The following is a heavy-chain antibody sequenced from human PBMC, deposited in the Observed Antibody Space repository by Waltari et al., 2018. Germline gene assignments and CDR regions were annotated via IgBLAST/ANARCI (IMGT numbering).Heavy chain of an antibody. V-gene: IGHV4-34*01. CDR2: INQRGST. CDR3: ARGAYNWNYGADFEY. D-gene: IGHD1-7*01. J-gene: IGHJ4*02. CDR1: GGSFSGYY. Sequence: QVQLQQWGAGLLKPSETLSLTCAVYGGSFSGYYWSWIRQPPGKGLEWIGEINQRGSTRVNRSLKSRGTISGDRSKNQCSLRLSSVAAAETAVYYGARGAYNWNYGADFEYWGQGTL.